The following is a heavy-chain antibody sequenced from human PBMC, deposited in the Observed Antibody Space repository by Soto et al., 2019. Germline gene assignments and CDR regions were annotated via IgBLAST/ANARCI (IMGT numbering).Heavy chain of an antibody. CDR1: GGSISSYY. Sequence: SDTLSLTCTVSGGSISSYYWSWIRQPPGKGLEWIGYIYYSGSTNYNPSLKSRVTISVDTSKNQFSLKLSSVTAADTAVYYCARETYYYGSGSYSNIWGQGTMVTVSS. D-gene: IGHD3-10*01. V-gene: IGHV4-59*07. J-gene: IGHJ3*02. CDR2: IYYSGST. CDR3: ARETYYYGSGSYSNI.